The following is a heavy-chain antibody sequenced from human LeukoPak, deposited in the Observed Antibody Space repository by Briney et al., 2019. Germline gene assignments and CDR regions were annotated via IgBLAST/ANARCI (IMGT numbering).Heavy chain of an antibody. D-gene: IGHD7-27*01. V-gene: IGHV3-48*01. J-gene: IGHJ4*02. Sequence: GGSLRLSCAASGFTFSSYSMNWVRQAPGKGLEWVSYISGSSSTIYYADSVKGRFTISRDNAKNSLYVQMNSLRADDTAVYFCATGNSLDYWGQGTLVTVSS. CDR1: GFTFSSYS. CDR2: ISGSSSTI. CDR3: ATGNSLDY.